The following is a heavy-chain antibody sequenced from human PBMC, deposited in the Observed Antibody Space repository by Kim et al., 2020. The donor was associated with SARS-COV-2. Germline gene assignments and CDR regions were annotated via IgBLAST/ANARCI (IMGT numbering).Heavy chain of an antibody. J-gene: IGHJ4*02. CDR1: GYSFTSYW. CDR3: ARLHRGRDGYNNDFDY. V-gene: IGHV5-51*01. CDR2: IYPGDSDT. Sequence: GESLKISCKGSGYSFTSYWIGWVRQMPGKGLEWMGIIYPGDSDTRYSPSFQGQVTISADKSISTAYLQWSSLKASDTAMYYCARLHRGRDGYNNDFDYWGQGTLVTVSS. D-gene: IGHD5-12*01.